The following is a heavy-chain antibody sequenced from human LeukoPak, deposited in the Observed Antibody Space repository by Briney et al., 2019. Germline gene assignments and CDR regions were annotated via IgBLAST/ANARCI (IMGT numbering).Heavy chain of an antibody. D-gene: IGHD2-21*01. J-gene: IGHJ4*02. Sequence: GGSLRLSCVGSGFTFRNHAMSWVRQAPEKGLEFVSGIYENGGTTYYADSVKGRFSISRDNSKNTLYLQMDSLRGEDTAVYYCAKDFRIGYSAHFDYWGQGALVTVSS. CDR1: GFTFRNHA. V-gene: IGHV3-23*01. CDR2: IYENGGTT. CDR3: AKDFRIGYSAHFDY.